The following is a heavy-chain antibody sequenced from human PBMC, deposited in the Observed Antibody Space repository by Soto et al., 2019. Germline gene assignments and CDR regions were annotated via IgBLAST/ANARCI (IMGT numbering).Heavy chain of an antibody. Sequence: ASVKVSCKASGYTFTSYGISWVRQAPGQGLEWMGWISAYNGNTNYAQKLQGRVTMTTDTSTSTAYMELRSLRSDDTAVYYCAREASNKYFDWLNWFDPWGQGSLVTVSS. CDR3: AREASNKYFDWLNWFDP. CDR1: GYTFTSYG. J-gene: IGHJ5*02. D-gene: IGHD3-9*01. V-gene: IGHV1-18*04. CDR2: ISAYNGNT.